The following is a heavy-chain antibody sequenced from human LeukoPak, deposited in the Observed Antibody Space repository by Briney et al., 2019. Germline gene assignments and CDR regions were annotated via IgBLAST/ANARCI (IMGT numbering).Heavy chain of an antibody. CDR2: IYYSGST. Sequence: SETLSLTCTVSGGSISSSSYYWGWIRQPPGKGLEWIGYIYYSGSTYYNPSLKSRVTISVDTSKNQFSLKLSSVTAADTAVYYCARDGAGYSSSPTDPWGQGTLVTVSS. CDR1: GGSISSSSYY. V-gene: IGHV4-30-4*08. D-gene: IGHD6-13*01. J-gene: IGHJ5*02. CDR3: ARDGAGYSSSPTDP.